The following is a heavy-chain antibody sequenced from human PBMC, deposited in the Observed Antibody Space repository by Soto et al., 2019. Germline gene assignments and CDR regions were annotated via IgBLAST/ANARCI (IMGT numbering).Heavy chain of an antibody. CDR3: ARSGSGSYYKVSNYYYGMDV. J-gene: IGHJ6*02. D-gene: IGHD3-10*01. CDR1: GGTFSSYA. CDR2: IIPIFGTA. V-gene: IGHV1-69*01. Sequence: QVQLVQSGAEVKKPGSSVKVSCKASGGTFSSYAISWVRQAPGQGLEWMGGIIPIFGTANYAQKFQGRVTITADESTSTAYMELSSLRAEDTAVYYCARSGSGSYYKVSNYYYGMDVWGQGTTVTGSS.